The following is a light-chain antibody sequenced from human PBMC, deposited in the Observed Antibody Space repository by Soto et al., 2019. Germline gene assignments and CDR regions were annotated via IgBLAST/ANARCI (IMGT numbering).Light chain of an antibody. CDR2: AAS. J-gene: IGKJ2*01. CDR1: QAISDS. V-gene: IGKV1-9*01. Sequence: IQLTQSPSSLSASVGDRVTITCRTRQAISDSLVWYQQNPGQAPKLLIYAASTLQSGVPSRFSGSGSGTDFTLTISSLHPADFATYYCQQFKSYPYTFCQGTKLEI. CDR3: QQFKSYPYT.